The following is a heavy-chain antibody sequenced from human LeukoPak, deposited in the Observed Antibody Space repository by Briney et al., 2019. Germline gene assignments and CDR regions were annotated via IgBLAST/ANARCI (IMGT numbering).Heavy chain of an antibody. CDR1: GYTFTSYG. J-gene: IGHJ3*02. CDR3: ARSHDYGDPREPFDI. Sequence: GASVKVSCKASGYTFTSYGISWVRQAPGQGLEWMGWISAYNGNTNYAQKLQGRVTMTTDTSTSTAYMELRSLRSDDTAVYYCARSHDYGDPREPFDIWGQGTMVTVSS. CDR2: ISAYNGNT. V-gene: IGHV1-18*01. D-gene: IGHD4-17*01.